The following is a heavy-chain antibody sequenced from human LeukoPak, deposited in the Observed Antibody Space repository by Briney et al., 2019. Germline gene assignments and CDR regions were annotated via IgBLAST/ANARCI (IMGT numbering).Heavy chain of an antibody. V-gene: IGHV3-74*01. CDR3: ARAAYGDYDAFDI. J-gene: IGHJ3*02. CDR2: INTDGSRT. CDR1: GFTFSNYW. Sequence: GGALRLSCAASGFTFSNYWMHWVRQAPGKGLVWVSRINTDGSRTSYADSVEGRFTISRDNAKITLYLQVNSLRAEDTAVYYCARAAYGDYDAFDIWGQGTMVTVSS. D-gene: IGHD4-17*01.